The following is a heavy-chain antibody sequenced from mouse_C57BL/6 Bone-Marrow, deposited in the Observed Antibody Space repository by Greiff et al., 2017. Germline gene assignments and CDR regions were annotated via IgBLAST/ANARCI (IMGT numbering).Heavy chain of an antibody. CDR1: GYTFTNYW. CDR3: ARSYDYDDYTMDY. CDR2: MHPNGGSP. D-gene: IGHD2-4*01. V-gene: IGHV1-64*01. J-gene: IGHJ4*01. Sequence: VQLQQPGAELVKPGASVKLSCKASGYTFTNYWMHWVKQRPGQGLEWIGMMHPNGGSPDYNEKFKSKATLSVDKSSRTAYMEHSSLTSEDSAVYYCARSYDYDDYTMDYWGQGTSVTVSS.